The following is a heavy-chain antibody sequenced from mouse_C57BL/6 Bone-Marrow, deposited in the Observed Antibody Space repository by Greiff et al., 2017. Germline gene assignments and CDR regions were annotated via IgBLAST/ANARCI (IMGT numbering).Heavy chain of an antibody. V-gene: IGHV1-39*01. Sequence: VQLQQSGPELVKPGASVKLSCKASGYSFTDYNMHWVKQSHGKSLEWIGVINPNYGTTSYNQKFKGKSTLTVDQSSSTAYMQLNSLTSEDSAVYYCARGYDYDYAMDYWGQGTSVTVSS. J-gene: IGHJ4*01. D-gene: IGHD2-4*01. CDR3: ARGYDYDYAMDY. CDR1: GYSFTDYN. CDR2: INPNYGTT.